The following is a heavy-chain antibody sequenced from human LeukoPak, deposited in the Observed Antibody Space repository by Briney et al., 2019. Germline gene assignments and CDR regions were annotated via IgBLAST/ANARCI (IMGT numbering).Heavy chain of an antibody. V-gene: IGHV4-59*08. Sequence: PSETLSLTCTVSGGSINSYYWSWIRQPPGKGLEWIGYIYYSGSTNYNPSLKSRVTISVDTSKNQLSLKLSSVTAADTAVYYCARHTKNSSGWYYFDYWGQGTLVTVSS. J-gene: IGHJ4*02. CDR3: ARHTKNSSGWYYFDY. CDR1: GGSINSYY. D-gene: IGHD6-19*01. CDR2: IYYSGST.